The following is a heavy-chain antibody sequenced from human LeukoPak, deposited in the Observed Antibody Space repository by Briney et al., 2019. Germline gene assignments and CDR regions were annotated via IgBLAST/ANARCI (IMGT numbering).Heavy chain of an antibody. Sequence: PGRSLRLSCAASGFTFRSYGMHWVRQAPGKGLEWVAVISDDRSNKYYADSVKGRFTNSRDSSKNTLSLQMNSLRVEDTAVYYCAKDNKRYSCDYWGQGTLVTVSS. D-gene: IGHD5-18*01. V-gene: IGHV3-30*18. CDR2: ISDDRSNK. J-gene: IGHJ4*02. CDR1: GFTFRSYG. CDR3: AKDNKRYSCDY.